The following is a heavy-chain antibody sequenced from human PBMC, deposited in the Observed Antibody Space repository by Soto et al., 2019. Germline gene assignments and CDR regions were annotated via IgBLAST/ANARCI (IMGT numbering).Heavy chain of an antibody. CDR2: ISGGGVPV. CDR3: VRGRANYYFDF. D-gene: IGHD1-1*01. J-gene: IGHJ4*02. CDR1: GFTFSGYS. Sequence: QTGGSLRLSCKASGFTFSGYSMDWVRQAPGKGLEWIAYISGGGVPVYYADSVKGRFTISRDNAKNSLYLQMNHLRDEDTAIYYCVRGRANYYFDFWGQGALVTVSS. V-gene: IGHV3-48*02.